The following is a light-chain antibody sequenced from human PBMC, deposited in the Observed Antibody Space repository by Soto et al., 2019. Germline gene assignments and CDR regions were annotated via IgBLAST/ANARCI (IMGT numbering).Light chain of an antibody. CDR2: GAS. Sequence: EIVLTQSPGTLSLSPGERATLSCRASQSVMNHYVAWYQQKPGQAPRLLIYGASSRATGIPDRFSGSGSGADFTLTISRLEPEDFAVFYCHQYGSLPRTFGQGTKVEIK. V-gene: IGKV3-20*01. J-gene: IGKJ1*01. CDR1: QSVMNHY. CDR3: HQYGSLPRT.